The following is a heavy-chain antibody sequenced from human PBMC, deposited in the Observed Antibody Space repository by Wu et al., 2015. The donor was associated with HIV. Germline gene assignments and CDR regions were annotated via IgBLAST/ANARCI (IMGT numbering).Heavy chain of an antibody. CDR3: ARDYYDTSGNYPLIY. Sequence: QVQLVQSGAEVKKPGASVKVSCKASGYIFIDYFIHWVRQAPGQGLEWMGWINPSNGDTRYARQFQGRVTMTRDTSNTTMYMELSGLTSDDTAVYFCARDYYDTSGNYPLIYWGQGTLVTVSS. D-gene: IGHD3-22*01. CDR1: GYIFIDYF. CDR2: INPSNGDT. V-gene: IGHV1-2*02. J-gene: IGHJ4*02.